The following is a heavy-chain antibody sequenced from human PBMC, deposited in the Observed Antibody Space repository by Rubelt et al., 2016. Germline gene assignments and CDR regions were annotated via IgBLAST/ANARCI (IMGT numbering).Heavy chain of an antibody. D-gene: IGHD7-27*01. CDR2: IRGSGGST. J-gene: IGHJ6*02. V-gene: IGHV3-23*01. CDR3: ARGIELTGDGGYGMDV. Sequence: GLEWVSLIRGSGGSTYYTDSVKGRFIISRDNSKSTLYLQMNSLRAEDTAVYYCARGIELTGDGGYGMDVWGQGTTVTVSS.